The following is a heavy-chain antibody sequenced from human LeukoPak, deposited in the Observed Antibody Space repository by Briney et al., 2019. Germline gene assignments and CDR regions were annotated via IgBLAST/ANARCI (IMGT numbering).Heavy chain of an antibody. J-gene: IGHJ4*02. D-gene: IGHD1-26*01. CDR3: ARGVSGWWELRTIYFDL. CDR2: IYHSGST. CDR1: GGSFSDYF. Sequence: PSETLSLTCAVYGGSFSDYFWTWIRQPPGKGLEWIGEIYHSGSTNYNPSLKSRVTISLDTSKNQFSLKLSSVIAADTAVYYCARGVSGWWELRTIYFDLWGQGTLVSVSS. V-gene: IGHV4-34*01.